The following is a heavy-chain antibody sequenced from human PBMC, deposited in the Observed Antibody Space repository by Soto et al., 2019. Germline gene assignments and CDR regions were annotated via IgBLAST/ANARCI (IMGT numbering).Heavy chain of an antibody. Sequence: SLRVSGALSGCTFSDYVMNWVRQGPGNGLEWVSTISRGDDKYYADAVKGRFTISRDTSKNTLFLQMNSLRAEDTALYSGAKDGTTGGQHYYGMDVWGQGTTVTVSS. CDR1: GCTFSDYV. CDR3: AKDGTTGGQHYYGMDV. D-gene: IGHD2-15*01. J-gene: IGHJ6*02. V-gene: IGHV3-23*01. CDR2: ISRGDDK.